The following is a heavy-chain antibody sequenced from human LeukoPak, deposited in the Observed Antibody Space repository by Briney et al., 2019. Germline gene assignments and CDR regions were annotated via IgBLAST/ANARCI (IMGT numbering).Heavy chain of an antibody. Sequence: SETLSLTCTVSGGSISSYYGSWIRQPPGKGLEWIGYIYCSGSTNYNPSLKSRVTISVDTSKNQFSLKLSSVTAADTAVYYCARFIDEIDNWFDPWGQGTLVTVSS. J-gene: IGHJ5*02. CDR2: IYCSGST. CDR1: GGSISSYY. D-gene: IGHD3-16*02. CDR3: ARFIDEIDNWFDP. V-gene: IGHV4-59*01.